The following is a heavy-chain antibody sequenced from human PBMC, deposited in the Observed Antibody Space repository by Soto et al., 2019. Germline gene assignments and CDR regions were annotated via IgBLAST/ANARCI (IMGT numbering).Heavy chain of an antibody. V-gene: IGHV1-69*12. Sequence: QVQLVQSGAEVKKPGSSVKVSCKASGGTFSSYAISWVRQAPGQGLEWMGGIIPIFGTANYAQKFQGRVTXXAXEXXSTDYMELSSLRSEDTAVYYCAGGSSSLYYYGMDVWGQGTTVTVSS. J-gene: IGHJ6*02. CDR3: AGGSSSLYYYGMDV. CDR2: IIPIFGTA. D-gene: IGHD6-13*01. CDR1: GGTFSSYA.